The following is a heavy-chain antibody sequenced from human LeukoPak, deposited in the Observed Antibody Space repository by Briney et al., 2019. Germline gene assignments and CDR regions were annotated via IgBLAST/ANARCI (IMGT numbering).Heavy chain of an antibody. D-gene: IGHD3-16*01. CDR3: ARVGGYLPSDY. V-gene: IGHV1-3*01. Sequence: ASVKVSCKASGYTFTSYAMHWVRQAPGQRLEWMGWINAGNGNTKYSQKFQGRVTITRDTSASTAYMELRSLRSDDTAVYYCARVGGYLPSDYWGQGTLVTVSS. J-gene: IGHJ4*02. CDR2: INAGNGNT. CDR1: GYTFTSYA.